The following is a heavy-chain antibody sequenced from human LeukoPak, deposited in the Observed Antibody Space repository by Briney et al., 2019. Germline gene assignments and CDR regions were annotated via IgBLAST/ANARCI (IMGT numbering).Heavy chain of an antibody. CDR3: ATQLSSTGGNI. V-gene: IGHV4-39*07. D-gene: IGHD3-16*02. CDR2: INHSGST. J-gene: IGHJ3*02. CDR1: GGSISSSSYY. Sequence: PSETLSLTCTVSGGSISSSSYYWGWIRQPPGKGLEWIGEINHSGSTNYNPSLKSRVTISVDTSKNQFSLKLSSVTAADTAVYYCATQLSSTGGNIWGQGTMVTVSS.